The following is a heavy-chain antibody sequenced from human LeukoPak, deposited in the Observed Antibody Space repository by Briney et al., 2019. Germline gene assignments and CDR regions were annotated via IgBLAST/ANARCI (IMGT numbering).Heavy chain of an antibody. D-gene: IGHD6-13*01. V-gene: IGHV3-11*01. CDR3: ARSAAAGRCFDY. CDR2: ISSGGSTI. CDR1: GFTFSDYY. Sequence: GGSLRLSCAVSGFTFSDYYMSWIRQAPGKGLEWVSYISSGGSTISHADSVKGRFTISRDNAENSLYLQMNSLRAEDTAVYYYARSAAAGRCFDYWGQGTLVTVSS. J-gene: IGHJ4*02.